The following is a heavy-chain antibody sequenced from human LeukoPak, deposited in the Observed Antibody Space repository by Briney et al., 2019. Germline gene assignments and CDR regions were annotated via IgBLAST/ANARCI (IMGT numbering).Heavy chain of an antibody. Sequence: GGSLRLSCAASGFTFSKFGMSWVRQAPGKGLEWVSGISTGGGTTYYADSVKGRFTMSRDNVQSTLYLQMNSLRGEDTAVYYCAKDRDGGSNTWARGFDYWGQGTLVTVSS. J-gene: IGHJ4*02. CDR1: GFTFSKFG. V-gene: IGHV3-23*01. CDR3: AKDRDGGSNTWARGFDY. D-gene: IGHD3-16*01. CDR2: ISTGGGTT.